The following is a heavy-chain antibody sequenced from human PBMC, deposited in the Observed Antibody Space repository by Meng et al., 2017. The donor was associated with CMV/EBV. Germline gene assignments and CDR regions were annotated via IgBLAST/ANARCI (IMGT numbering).Heavy chain of an antibody. CDR3: AKEIVGATIYYYYGMDV. J-gene: IGHJ6*02. D-gene: IGHD1-26*01. CDR1: GFTFSSYG. CDR2: IRYDGSNK. V-gene: IGHV3-30*02. Sequence: GESLKTSCAASGFTFSSYGMHWVRQAPGKGLEWVAFIRYDGSNKYYADSVKGRFTISRDNSKNTLYLQMNSLRAEDTAVYYCAKEIVGATIYYYYGMDVWGQGTTVTVSS.